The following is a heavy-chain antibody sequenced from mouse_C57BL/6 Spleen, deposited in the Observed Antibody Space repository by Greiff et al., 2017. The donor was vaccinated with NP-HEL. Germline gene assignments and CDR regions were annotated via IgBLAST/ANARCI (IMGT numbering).Heavy chain of an antibody. Sequence: LQQSGASVKIPCKASGYAFSSYWMNWVKQRPGKGLEWIGQIYPGDGDTNYNGKFKGKATLTADKSSSTAYMQLSSLTSEDSAVYFCARGDDYFDYWGQGTTLTVSS. J-gene: IGHJ2*01. V-gene: IGHV1-80*01. CDR3: ARGDDYFDY. CDR1: GYAFSSYW. CDR2: IYPGDGDT.